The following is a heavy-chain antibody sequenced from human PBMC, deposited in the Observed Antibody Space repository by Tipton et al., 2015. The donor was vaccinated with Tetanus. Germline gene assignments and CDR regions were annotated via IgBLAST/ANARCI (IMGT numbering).Heavy chain of an antibody. J-gene: IGHJ6*02. V-gene: IGHV3-21*01. CDR1: GFTVSSNY. D-gene: IGHD1-26*01. CDR2: ISSSSSYI. Sequence: SLRLSCAASGFTVSSNYMSWVRQAPGKGLEWVSSISSSSSYIYYADSVRGRFTISRDNAKNSLYLQMDSLRAEDTAVYYCARPRPSGNYYYGMDVWGQGTTVTVSS. CDR3: ARPRPSGNYYYGMDV.